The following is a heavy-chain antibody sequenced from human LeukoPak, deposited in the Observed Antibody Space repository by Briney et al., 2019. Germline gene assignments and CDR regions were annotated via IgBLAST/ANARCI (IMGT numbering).Heavy chain of an antibody. CDR1: GFPLSSYA. V-gene: IGHV3-48*03. J-gene: IGHJ6*03. CDR2: ISSSGSTM. D-gene: IGHD4-17*01. Sequence: GGSLRLSCAASGFPLSSYAMSWVRQAPGKGLEWVSYISSSGSTMYYADSVKGRFTISRDNAKNSLYLQMNSLRAEDTAVYYCARQYGDPYYYYYMDVWGKGTTVTISS. CDR3: ARQYGDPYYYYYMDV.